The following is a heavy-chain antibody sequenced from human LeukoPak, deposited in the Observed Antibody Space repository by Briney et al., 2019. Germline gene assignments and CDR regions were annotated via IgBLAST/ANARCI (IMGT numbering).Heavy chain of an antibody. D-gene: IGHD1-14*01. CDR1: GGSISSYY. J-gene: IGHJ6*03. CDR3: ARGIAGTGYYYYYYTDV. CDR2: IYYSGST. V-gene: IGHV4-59*01. Sequence: SETLSLTCTVSGGSISSYYWSWIRQPPGKGLEWIGYIYYSGSTNYNPSLKSRVPISVDTSKNQFSLKLSSVTAADTAVYYCARGIAGTGYYYYYYTDVWGKGTTVTVSS.